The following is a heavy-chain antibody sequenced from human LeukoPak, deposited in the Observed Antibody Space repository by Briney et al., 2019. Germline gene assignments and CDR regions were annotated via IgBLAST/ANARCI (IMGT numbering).Heavy chain of an antibody. CDR3: AGHNFYYYGSGSYSGWFDP. J-gene: IGHJ5*02. V-gene: IGHV4-34*01. D-gene: IGHD3-10*01. CDR2: INHSGST. Sequence: SETLSLTCAVYGGSFSGYYWSWIRQPPGKGLEWIGEINHSGSTSYNPSLKSRVTISVDTSKNQFSLKLSSVTAADTAVYYCAGHNFYYYGSGSYSGWFDPWGQGTLVTVSS. CDR1: GGSFSGYY.